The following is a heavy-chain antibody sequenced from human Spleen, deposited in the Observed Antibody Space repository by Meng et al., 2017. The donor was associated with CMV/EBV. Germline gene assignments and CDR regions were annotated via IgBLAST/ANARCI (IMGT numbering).Heavy chain of an antibody. CDR1: GYSFTNYW. CDR3: ARKENVAHTFDV. Sequence: CRASGYSFTNYWIGWVRQVSGEGAEWMGIRFPRDSDTRYSPSIQGQVTFSADKSSSTAYLQWNSLKAADTAIYYCARKENVAHTFDVWGRGTVVTVSS. J-gene: IGHJ3*01. D-gene: IGHD2/OR15-2a*01. CDR2: RFPRDSDT. V-gene: IGHV5-51*01.